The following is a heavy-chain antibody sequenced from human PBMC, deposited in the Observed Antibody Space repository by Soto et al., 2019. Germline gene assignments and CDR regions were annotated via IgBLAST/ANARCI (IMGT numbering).Heavy chain of an antibody. J-gene: IGHJ5*02. CDR2: IYSSGNT. D-gene: IGHD3-3*01. CDR1: GGTISGYY. CDR3: ARGQRFSDWFDP. Sequence: QVHLQESGPGLVKPSETLSLTCSVSGGTISGYYWTWIRQPAGKGLEWIGRIYSSGNTKYNPSLQSRVTMSLDTANNQFSLRLTSVTAADTAGDYCARGQRFSDWFDPWGQGTLVTVSS. V-gene: IGHV4-4*07.